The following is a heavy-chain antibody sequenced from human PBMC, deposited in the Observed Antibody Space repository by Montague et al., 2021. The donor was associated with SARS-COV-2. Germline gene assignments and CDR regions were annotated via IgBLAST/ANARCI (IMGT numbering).Heavy chain of an antibody. CDR1: GGSISSYY. CDR2: IYSSGST. Sequence: SETLSLTCTVSGGSISSYYWSWIRQPPGKGPEWIGNIYSSGSTHYNPSLKSRVTISVDTSKSQFSLRLTSVTAADTAVYYCVREGRSSAYARDYWGQGTLVTVSS. J-gene: IGHJ4*02. D-gene: IGHD3-22*01. V-gene: IGHV4-59*01. CDR3: VREGRSSAYARDY.